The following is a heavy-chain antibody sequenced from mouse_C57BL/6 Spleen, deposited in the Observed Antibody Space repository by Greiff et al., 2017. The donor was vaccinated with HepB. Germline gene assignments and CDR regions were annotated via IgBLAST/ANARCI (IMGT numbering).Heavy chain of an antibody. J-gene: IGHJ2*01. CDR3: ARGTWDGYYFDY. V-gene: IGHV1-69*01. Sequence: VQLQQPGAELVMPGASVKLSCKASGYTFTSYWMHWVKQRPGQGLEWIGEIDPSDSYTNYNQKFKGKSTLTVDKSSSTAYMQLSSLTSEDSAVYYCARGTWDGYYFDYWGQGTTLTVSS. CDR1: GYTFTSYW. CDR2: IDPSDSYT. D-gene: IGHD2-3*01.